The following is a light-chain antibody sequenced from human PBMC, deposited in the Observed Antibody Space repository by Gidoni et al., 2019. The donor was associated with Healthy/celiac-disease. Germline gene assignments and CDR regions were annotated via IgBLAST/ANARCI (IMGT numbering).Light chain of an antibody. CDR1: QSVSSK. CDR3: QKYNHWPPWT. V-gene: IGKV3-15*01. CDR2: GAS. Sequence: EIVMTQSPATLSVSPGERATLSCRARQSVSSKLAWYQQRPGRAPRLLIYGASTRATGIPARFSGSGSGTKFTLTISSLQSEDFAVYFCQKYNHWPPWTFGKGTKVEIK. J-gene: IGKJ1*01.